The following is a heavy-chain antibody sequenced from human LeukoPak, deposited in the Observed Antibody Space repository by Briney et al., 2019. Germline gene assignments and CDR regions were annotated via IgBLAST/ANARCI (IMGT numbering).Heavy chain of an antibody. V-gene: IGHV4-4*07. D-gene: IGHD3-3*01. CDR2: IYTSGST. CDR1: GGSISSYY. Sequence: SETLSLTCTVSGGSISSYYWSWIRQPAGKGLEWIGRIYTSGSTNYNPSLKSRVTMSVDTSKNQFSLKLSSVTAADTAVYYCAREKYYDFWSGYRHFDYWGQGTLVTVSS. J-gene: IGHJ4*02. CDR3: AREKYYDFWSGYRHFDY.